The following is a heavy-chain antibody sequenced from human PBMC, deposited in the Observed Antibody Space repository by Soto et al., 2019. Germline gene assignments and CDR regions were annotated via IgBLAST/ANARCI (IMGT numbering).Heavy chain of an antibody. D-gene: IGHD3-22*01. CDR2: MYHSGST. CDR1: GGSISSGGYS. Sequence: PSETLSLTCAVSGGSISSGGYSWSWIRQPPGKGLEWIGYMYHSGSTYYNPSLKSRVTISIDRSKNQFSLKLSSVTAADTAVYYCARLTYYYDSSGYPAHDAFDIWGQGTMVTVSS. J-gene: IGHJ3*02. V-gene: IGHV4-30-2*02. CDR3: ARLTYYYDSSGYPAHDAFDI.